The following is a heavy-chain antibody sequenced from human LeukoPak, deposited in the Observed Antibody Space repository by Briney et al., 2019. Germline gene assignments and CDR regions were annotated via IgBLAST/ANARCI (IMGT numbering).Heavy chain of an antibody. J-gene: IGHJ4*02. Sequence: GRSLRLSCTASGVTLSSYAMSWARQAPGKGLEWVSAISGSGGSTYYADSVKGRFTISRDNSKNTLYLQMNSLRAEDTAVYYCAKDRYCSSTSCYSGFDYWGQGTLVTVSS. CDR1: GVTLSSYA. D-gene: IGHD2-2*01. CDR3: AKDRYCSSTSCYSGFDY. CDR2: ISGSGGST. V-gene: IGHV3-23*01.